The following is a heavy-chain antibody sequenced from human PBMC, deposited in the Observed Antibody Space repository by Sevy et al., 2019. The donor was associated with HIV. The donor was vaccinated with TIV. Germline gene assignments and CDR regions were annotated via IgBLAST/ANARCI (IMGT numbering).Heavy chain of an antibody. CDR3: ASHYYDSTGYYFPLEY. CDR2: ISDDGNNK. D-gene: IGHD3-22*01. V-gene: IGHV3-30*04. J-gene: IGHJ4*02. Sequence: GGSLRLSCTAFGFTFSTYAMYWVRQAPGKGLEWVAVISDDGNNKDYEDSVKGRFTISRDESKNTLYLQMNSLRADDTAVYYCASHYYDSTGYYFPLEYWGQGTRVTVSS. CDR1: GFTFSTYA.